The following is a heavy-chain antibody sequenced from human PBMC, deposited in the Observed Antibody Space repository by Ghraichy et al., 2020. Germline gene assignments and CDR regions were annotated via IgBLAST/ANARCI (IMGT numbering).Heavy chain of an antibody. Sequence: SQTLSLTCTVSGGSISSYYWSWIRQPPGKGLEWIGYIYYSGSTNYNPSLKSRVTISVDTSKNQFSLKLSSVTAADTAVYYCARGPRGIAVAKGSLGDYWGQGTLVTVSS. CDR3: ARGPRGIAVAKGSLGDY. D-gene: IGHD6-19*01. CDR1: GGSISSYY. J-gene: IGHJ4*02. V-gene: IGHV4-59*01. CDR2: IYYSGST.